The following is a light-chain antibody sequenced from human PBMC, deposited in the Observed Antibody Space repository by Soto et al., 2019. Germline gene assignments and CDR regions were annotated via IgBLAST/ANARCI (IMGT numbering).Light chain of an antibody. CDR1: SGAVSTSYY. CDR2: STN. V-gene: IGLV8-61*01. CDR3: VLYMGSDSWV. Sequence: QTVVTQEPSFSVSPGGTVTLTCGLNSGAVSTSYYPSWYQQTPGQAPRTLIYSTNTRSSGVPDRFSGSILGNKAALTITGAQADDESDYYCVLYMGSDSWVFGGGTQLTVL. J-gene: IGLJ3*02.